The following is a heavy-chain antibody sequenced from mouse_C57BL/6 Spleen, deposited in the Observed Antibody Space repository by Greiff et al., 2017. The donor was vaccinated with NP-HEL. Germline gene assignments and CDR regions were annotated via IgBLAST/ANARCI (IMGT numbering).Heavy chain of an antibody. Sequence: EVQLLESGPGLVKPSQSLSLTCSVTGYSITSGYYWNWIRQFPGNKLEWMGYISYDGSNNYNPSLKNRISITRDTSKNQFFLKLNSVTTEDTATYYCARDRITTVVATPYYAMDYWGQGTSVTVSS. D-gene: IGHD1-1*01. J-gene: IGHJ4*01. CDR3: ARDRITTVVATPYYAMDY. V-gene: IGHV3-6*01. CDR1: GYSITSGYY. CDR2: ISYDGSN.